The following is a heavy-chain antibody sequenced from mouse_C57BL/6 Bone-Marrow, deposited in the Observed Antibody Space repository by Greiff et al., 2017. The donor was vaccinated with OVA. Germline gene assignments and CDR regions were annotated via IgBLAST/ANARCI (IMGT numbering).Heavy chain of an antibody. CDR3: ASGNNSYSWFEY. CDR2: IFPGSGRT. D-gene: IGHD2-12*01. CDR1: GYTFTGYW. Sequence: VQLQQSGPELVKPGASVKLSCKASGYTFTGYWMDWVKQRPGHGLEWIGEIFPGSGRTNSNGKFKGKATLTANKSSSTAYMQLSSLTSEDSAVYYCASGNNSYSWFEYWGQGTPVTVSA. V-gene: IGHV1-9*01. J-gene: IGHJ3*01.